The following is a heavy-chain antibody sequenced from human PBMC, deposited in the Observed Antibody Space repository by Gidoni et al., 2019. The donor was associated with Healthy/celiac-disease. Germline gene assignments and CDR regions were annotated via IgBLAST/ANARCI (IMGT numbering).Heavy chain of an antibody. Sequence: EVQLVESGGGLVKPGGSLRLSCAASGFTFSNAWMSWVRQAPGKGLEWVGRIKSKTDGGTTDYAAPVKGRFTISRDDSKNTLYLQMNSLKTEDTAVYYCTTDTTVGATGYYWGQGTLVTVSS. D-gene: IGHD1-26*01. J-gene: IGHJ4*02. V-gene: IGHV3-15*01. CDR2: IKSKTDGGTT. CDR3: TTDTTVGATGYY. CDR1: GFTFSNAW.